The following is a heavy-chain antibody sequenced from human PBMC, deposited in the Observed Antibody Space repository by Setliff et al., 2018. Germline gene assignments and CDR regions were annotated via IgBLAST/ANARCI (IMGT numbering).Heavy chain of an antibody. J-gene: IGHJ3*02. CDR1: GYIFTDYY. CDR3: ARDRYYNSWSGTSITAPHDAFDI. Sequence: ASVKVSCKASGYIFTDYYMHWVRQAPGQELGWMGIINPSGGLTRYAQKFQGRVTMTRDTSTSTVYMEVSSLRSEDTAVYYCARDRYYNSWSGTSITAPHDAFDIWGQGTMVTV. D-gene: IGHD3-3*01. V-gene: IGHV1-46*03. CDR2: INPSGGLT.